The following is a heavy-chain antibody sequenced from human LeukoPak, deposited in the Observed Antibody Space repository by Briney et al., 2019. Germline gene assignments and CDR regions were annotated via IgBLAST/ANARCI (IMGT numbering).Heavy chain of an antibody. Sequence: ASVEVSCKVSGYTLTKLSMHWVRQAPGKGLEWMGGFDPENGETFYAQKFQGRVTMTEDTSTDTAYMELSTLRSEDTAIYYCASGLVCGDRTSCHDYWGQGTLVTVSS. CDR2: FDPENGET. J-gene: IGHJ4*02. V-gene: IGHV1-24*01. CDR3: ASGLVCGDRTSCHDY. CDR1: GYTLTKLS. D-gene: IGHD2-2*01.